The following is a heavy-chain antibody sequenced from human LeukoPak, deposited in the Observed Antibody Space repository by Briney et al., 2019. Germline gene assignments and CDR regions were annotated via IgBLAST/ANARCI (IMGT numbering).Heavy chain of an antibody. CDR3: ARPRDGYNSRNDAFDI. CDR2: FYPGDSDT. V-gene: IGHV5-51*01. Sequence: GESLKFSSKGSVYSLTSYWIGWVRQLPGKGLGGMGIFYPGDSDTRYSPSFQGQVTISADKSISTAYLQWSSLKASDTAMYYCARPRDGYNSRNDAFDIWGQGTMVTVSS. D-gene: IGHD5-24*01. CDR1: VYSLTSYW. J-gene: IGHJ3*02.